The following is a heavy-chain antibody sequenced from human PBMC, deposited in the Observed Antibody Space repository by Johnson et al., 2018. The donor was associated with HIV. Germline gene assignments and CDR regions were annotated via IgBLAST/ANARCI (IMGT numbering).Heavy chain of an antibody. D-gene: IGHD3-22*01. J-gene: IGHJ3*02. Sequence: VQLVESGGGLVLPGGSLRVSCAASGFTFSNYAMSWVRQAPGKGLEWVSATSGSGSTTRYADSVRGRFTISRDNSKNTLYLQMNSLRAEDTAVYYCARTQRVTMIVVSLGAFDIWGQGTMVTVSS. CDR3: ARTQRVTMIVVSLGAFDI. CDR1: GFTFSNYA. V-gene: IGHV3-23*04. CDR2: TSGSGSTT.